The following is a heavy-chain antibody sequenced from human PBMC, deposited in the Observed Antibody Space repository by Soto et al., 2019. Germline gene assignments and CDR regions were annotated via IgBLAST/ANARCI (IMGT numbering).Heavy chain of an antibody. D-gene: IGHD3-16*01. Sequence: QVQLVQSGAEVTKPGASVKVSCEASGYSFTTYAIHWVRQAPGQRLEWMGWINPGKGDTKYSPVFQGRVTISRDTSASTAYMELSSLRSGDTAVYFCAREGLSSAYGYWGQGTLVTVSS. V-gene: IGHV1-3*01. CDR2: INPGKGDT. J-gene: IGHJ4*02. CDR3: AREGLSSAYGY. CDR1: GYSFTTYA.